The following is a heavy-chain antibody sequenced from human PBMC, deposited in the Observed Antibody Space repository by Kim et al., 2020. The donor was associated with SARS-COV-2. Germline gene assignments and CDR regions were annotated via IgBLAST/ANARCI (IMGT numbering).Heavy chain of an antibody. Sequence: ASVKVSCKASGYTFTTYNMHWVRQAPGQRLEWMGWINAGNGDTKYSQKFQGRVTLARDKSASTHYLELSSLTSEDTAVYYCARTTDFWGQGTVVTVSS. V-gene: IGHV1-3*01. CDR1: GYTFTTYN. J-gene: IGHJ4*02. CDR3: ARTTDF. D-gene: IGHD3-3*01. CDR2: INAGNGDT.